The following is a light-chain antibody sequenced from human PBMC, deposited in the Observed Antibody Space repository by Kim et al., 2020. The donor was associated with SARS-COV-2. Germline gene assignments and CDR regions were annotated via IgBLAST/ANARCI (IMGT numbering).Light chain of an antibody. CDR2: AAS. V-gene: IGKV1-27*01. J-gene: IGKJ1*01. Sequence: ASVGDRVTITCRASQDIANSLAWYQHKPGKVPKLLIYAASTLQSGVPSRFSGSGSGTEFTLTIGSLQTEDVATYYCQKYNSAPWTFGPGTKVDIK. CDR3: QKYNSAPWT. CDR1: QDIANS.